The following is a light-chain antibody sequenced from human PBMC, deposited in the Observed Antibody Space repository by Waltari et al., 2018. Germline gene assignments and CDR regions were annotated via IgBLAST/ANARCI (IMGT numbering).Light chain of an antibody. CDR1: QSVSYY. CDR3: QQRTNCPLT. Sequence: EVVLTQSPATLSLSLGERATLSCRASQSVSYYLAWYQQKPGQAPRLLIYDASNRATGIPARFSGSGSGTDCTLTISSLEPEDFAVYYCQQRTNCPLTFGGGTKVEI. V-gene: IGKV3-11*01. J-gene: IGKJ4*01. CDR2: DAS.